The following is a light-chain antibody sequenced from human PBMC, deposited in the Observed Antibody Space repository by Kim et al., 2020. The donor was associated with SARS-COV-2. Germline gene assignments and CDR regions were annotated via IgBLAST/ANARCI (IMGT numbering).Light chain of an antibody. CDR3: CSYAGSSTPYV. Sequence: QSALTQPASVSGSPGQSITISCTGTSSDVGSYNLVSWYQQHPGKAPKLMIYEVSKRPSGVSNRFSGSKSGNTASLTISGLQAEDEADYYCCSYAGSSTPYVFGTGTKFTVL. J-gene: IGLJ1*01. CDR1: SSDVGSYNL. CDR2: EVS. V-gene: IGLV2-23*02.